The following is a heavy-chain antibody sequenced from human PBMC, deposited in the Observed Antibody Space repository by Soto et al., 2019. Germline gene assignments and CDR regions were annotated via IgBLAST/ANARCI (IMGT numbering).Heavy chain of an antibody. V-gene: IGHV4-31*03. CDR2: IYYTGST. D-gene: IGHD2-2*01. CDR3: ARVSGIVVVPTAKDPHYYYMDV. Sequence: QVQLQESGPGLVKPSQTLSLTCTVSGGSISGGPYYWTWIRQHPGSGLEWIGYIYYTGSTYYNPSLKSRVIMSVDTSNNQLSLKLSSVPAADPAVYFCARVSGIVVVPTAKDPHYYYMDVSGKGTTVTVSS. CDR1: GGSISGGPYY. J-gene: IGHJ6*03.